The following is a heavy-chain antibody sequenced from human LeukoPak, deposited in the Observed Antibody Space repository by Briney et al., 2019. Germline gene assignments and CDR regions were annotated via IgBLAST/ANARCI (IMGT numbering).Heavy chain of an antibody. CDR3: ARGRDGYNFDY. CDR1: GGTFSSYA. V-gene: IGHV1-69*04. D-gene: IGHD5-24*01. Sequence: GSSVKVSCKASGGTFSSYAISWVRQAPGQGLEWMGRIIPILGIANYAQKFQGRVTMTRDTSTSTVYMELSSLRSEDTAVYYCARGRDGYNFDYWGQGTLVTVSS. J-gene: IGHJ4*02. CDR2: IIPILGIA.